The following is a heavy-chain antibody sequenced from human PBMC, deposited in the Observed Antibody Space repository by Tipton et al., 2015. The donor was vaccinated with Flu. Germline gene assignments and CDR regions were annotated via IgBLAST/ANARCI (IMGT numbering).Heavy chain of an antibody. D-gene: IGHD3-10*02. CDR2: IYSGDSGYT. CDR1: GASISTSVYY. Sequence: TLSLTCTVSGASISTSVYYWGWIRQPPGKGLEWIGNIYSGDSGYTYFNPSLESRVAISLDTSKNQFYLKLSSVTAADTAVYYCARHTGDSVRGVIDYWGQGTLVTVSS. V-gene: IGHV4-39*01. J-gene: IGHJ4*02. CDR3: ARHTGDSVRGVIDY.